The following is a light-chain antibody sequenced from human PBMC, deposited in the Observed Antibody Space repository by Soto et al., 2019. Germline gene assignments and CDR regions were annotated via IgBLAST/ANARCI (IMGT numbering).Light chain of an antibody. J-gene: IGLJ1*01. CDR2: DVS. CDR1: SSDVGGYNY. V-gene: IGLV2-14*01. Sequence: QSALTQPASVSGSPGQSITISCTGTSSDVGGYNYVSWYQQHPGKAPKLMIYDVSNRPSGFSNRFSGSKSGNTASLTISGLHAGDEADFYGIYFTGRGTLVIFASGTK. CDR3: IYFTGRGTLVI.